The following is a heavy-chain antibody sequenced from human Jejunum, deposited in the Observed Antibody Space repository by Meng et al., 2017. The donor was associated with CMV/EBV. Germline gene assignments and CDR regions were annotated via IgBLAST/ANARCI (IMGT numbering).Heavy chain of an antibody. CDR1: GFTFGSTW. V-gene: IGHV3-7*01. D-gene: IGHD3-10*01. Sequence: GFTFGSTWMAWGGQAPGKGLEWVASMKEDGSEIHYLDSVKGRFTISRDNAKNSLYLQMNTLRVEDTALYYCARGEYELLFGAFDVWGQGTMVTVSS. CDR2: MKEDGSEI. CDR3: ARGEYELLFGAFDV. J-gene: IGHJ3*01.